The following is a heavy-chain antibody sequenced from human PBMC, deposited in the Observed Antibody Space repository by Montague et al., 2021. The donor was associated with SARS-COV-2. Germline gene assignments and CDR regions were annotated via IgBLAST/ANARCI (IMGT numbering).Heavy chain of an antibody. D-gene: IGHD1-1*01. J-gene: IGHJ4*02. V-gene: IGHV4-39*01. CDR3: TRHVHMTWPEPSPGFDY. CDR2: VHYSGRP. Sequence: SETLSLTCTVSGDSISSSSYNWVWIRQPPGKGLEWIVSVHYSGRPYYNPSLKSRVTIYVYTSKNQLSLKLSSVTAADTAVYYCTRHVHMTWPEPSPGFDYWGQGTLVTVSS. CDR1: GDSISSSSYN.